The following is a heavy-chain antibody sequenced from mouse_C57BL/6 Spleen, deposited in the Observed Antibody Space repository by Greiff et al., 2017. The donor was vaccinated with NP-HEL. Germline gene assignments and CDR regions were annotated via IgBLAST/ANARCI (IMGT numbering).Heavy chain of an antibody. J-gene: IGHJ3*01. Sequence: QVQLQQPGAELVMPGASVKLSCKASGYTFTSYWMHWVKQRPGQGLEWIGEIDPSDSYTNYNQKFKGKSTLTVDKSSSTAYMQLSSLTSEDSAVYYCARLGCSSPFAYWGQGTLVTVSA. V-gene: IGHV1-69*01. CDR2: IDPSDSYT. CDR1: GYTFTSYW. D-gene: IGHD1-1*01. CDR3: ARLGCSSPFAY.